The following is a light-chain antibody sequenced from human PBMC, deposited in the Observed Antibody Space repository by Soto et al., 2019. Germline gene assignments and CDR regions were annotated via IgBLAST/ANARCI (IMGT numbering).Light chain of an antibody. CDR3: ATWDGSLQSWV. CDR1: NSNIGSHL. J-gene: IGLJ3*02. CDR2: TNN. Sequence: QSVLTQPPSVSGTPGQRVTISCSGSNSNIGSHLVNWYQQVPGTAPRLLIYTNNQRPSGVPDRFSDSKSGTSASLAISGLQYEDEADYYCATWDGSLQSWVFGGGTKVTVL. V-gene: IGLV1-44*01.